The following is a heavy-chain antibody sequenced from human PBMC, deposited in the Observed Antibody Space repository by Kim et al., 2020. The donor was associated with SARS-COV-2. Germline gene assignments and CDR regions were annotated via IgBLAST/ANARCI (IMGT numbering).Heavy chain of an antibody. CDR1: GYTFTSYA. J-gene: IGHJ6*02. Sequence: ASVKVSCKASGYTFTSYAMNWVRQAPGQGLEWMGWINTNTGNPTYAQGFTGRFVFSLDTSVSTAYLQISSLKAEDTAVYYCARDRDYDFWSGYYVDYYYGMDVWGQGTTVTVSS. CDR2: INTNTGNP. CDR3: ARDRDYDFWSGYYVDYYYGMDV. V-gene: IGHV7-4-1*02. D-gene: IGHD3-3*01.